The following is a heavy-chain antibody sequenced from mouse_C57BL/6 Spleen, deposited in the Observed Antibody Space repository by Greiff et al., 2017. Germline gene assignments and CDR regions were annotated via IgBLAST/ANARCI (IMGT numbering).Heavy chain of an antibody. CDR3: ARGAVVAPDYYAMDY. J-gene: IGHJ4*01. CDR2: IDPSDSYT. Sequence: QVQLQQPGAELVMPGASVKLSCKASGYTFTSYWMHWVKQRPGQGLEWIGEIDPSDSYTNYNQKLKGKSTLTLDKSSSTAYMQLSSLTSEDAAVYYCARGAVVAPDYYAMDYWGQGTSVTVSS. D-gene: IGHD1-1*01. V-gene: IGHV1-69*01. CDR1: GYTFTSYW.